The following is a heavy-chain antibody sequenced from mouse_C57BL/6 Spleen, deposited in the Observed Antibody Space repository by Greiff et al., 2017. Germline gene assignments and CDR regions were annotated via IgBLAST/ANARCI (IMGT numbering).Heavy chain of an antibody. Sequence: VQLQQSGAELVRPGASVKLSCTASGFNIKDDYMHWVKQRPEQGLEWIGWIDPENGDTEYASKFQGKATITADTSSNTAYLQLSSLTSEDTAVYYCTTFQTAQATGYWGQGTTLTVSS. D-gene: IGHD3-2*02. J-gene: IGHJ2*01. CDR1: GFNIKDDY. CDR3: TTFQTAQATGY. CDR2: IDPENGDT. V-gene: IGHV14-4*01.